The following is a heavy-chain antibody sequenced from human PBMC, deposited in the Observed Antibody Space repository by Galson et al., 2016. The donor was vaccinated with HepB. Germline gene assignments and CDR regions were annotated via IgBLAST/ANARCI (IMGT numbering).Heavy chain of an antibody. D-gene: IGHD3-10*01. V-gene: IGHV3-9*01. CDR3: AKGGPASYYLEMDV. CDR1: GFTFDDYA. CDR2: ITWNSVFI. J-gene: IGHJ6*02. Sequence: SLRLSCAASGFTFDDYAMFWIRQAPGKGLEWVSSITWNSVFIHYADSVKGRFTVSRDHAKNYLYLQMTSLRAEDTALYYCAKGGPASYYLEMDVWGQGTTVTVSS.